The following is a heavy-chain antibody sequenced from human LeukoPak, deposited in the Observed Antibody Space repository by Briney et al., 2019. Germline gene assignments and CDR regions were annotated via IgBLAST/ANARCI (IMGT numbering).Heavy chain of an antibody. V-gene: IGHV4/OR15-8*03. Sequence: SGTLSLTCVVSGGAIRSTRWRTWVRQSPEKGLEWIGEIYHTGTTNYNPSLQSRVSMSVDMSKNQFSLKLTSVTAADTAVYFCTRAENGPSGYDPYYFDYWGRGTYVTVSS. J-gene: IGHJ4*02. CDR1: GGAIRSTRW. D-gene: IGHD5-12*01. CDR2: IYHTGTT. CDR3: TRAENGPSGYDPYYFDY.